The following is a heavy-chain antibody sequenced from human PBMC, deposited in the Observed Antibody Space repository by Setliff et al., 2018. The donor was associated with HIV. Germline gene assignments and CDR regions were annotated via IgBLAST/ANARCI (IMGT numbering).Heavy chain of an antibody. J-gene: IGHJ4*02. Sequence: SETLSLTCAVYGGSFSGYYWSWIRQPPGKGLEWIGEINHSGSTYYNPSLKSRVTISVDTSKNQFSLKLSSVTAADTAVYYCARGGGMIVVVSYFDYWGQGTLVTVSS. CDR2: INHSGST. V-gene: IGHV4-34*01. CDR1: GGSFSGYY. D-gene: IGHD3-22*01. CDR3: ARGGGMIVVVSYFDY.